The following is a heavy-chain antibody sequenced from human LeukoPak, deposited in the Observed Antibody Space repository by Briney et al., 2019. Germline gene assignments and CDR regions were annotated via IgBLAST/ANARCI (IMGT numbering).Heavy chain of an antibody. CDR2: IYHSGST. J-gene: IGHJ4*02. CDR1: GGSISSSNW. D-gene: IGHD3-22*01. CDR3: GRVTGYMIEGYFDY. Sequence: SETLSLTCAVSGGSISSSNWWSWVRQPPGKGLEWIGEIYHSGSTNYNPSLKSRVTISVDTSKNQFSLKLRSVTAADTAVYYCGRVTGYMIEGYFDYWGQGTLVTVSS. V-gene: IGHV4-4*02.